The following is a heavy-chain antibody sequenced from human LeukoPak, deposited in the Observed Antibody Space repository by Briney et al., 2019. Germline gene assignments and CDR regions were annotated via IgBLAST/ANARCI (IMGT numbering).Heavy chain of an antibody. CDR2: IWYDGSNK. J-gene: IGHJ5*02. V-gene: IGHV3-33*01. Sequence: PGGSLRLSCAAPGFTFSSYGMHWVRQAPGKGLEWVAAIWYDGSNKYYADSVNGRFTISRDNSKNTLYLQMNSLRAEDTAVYYCARDQYDILTGYYWFDPWGQGTLVTVSS. CDR3: ARDQYDILTGYYWFDP. CDR1: GFTFSSYG. D-gene: IGHD3-9*01.